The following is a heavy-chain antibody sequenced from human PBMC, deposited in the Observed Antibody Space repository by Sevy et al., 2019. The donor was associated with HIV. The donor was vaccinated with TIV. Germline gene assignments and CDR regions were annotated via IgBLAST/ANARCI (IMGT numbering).Heavy chain of an antibody. CDR1: GGSISSSSYY. J-gene: IGHJ5*02. Sequence: SETLSLTCTVSGGSISSSSYYWGWIRQPPGKGLEWIGSIYYSGSTYYNPSLKSRVTISVDTSKNQFSLKLSSVTAAETAVYYCARNGIVVVPAAIPGWFDPWGQGTLVTVSS. D-gene: IGHD2-2*02. CDR3: ARNGIVVVPAAIPGWFDP. CDR2: IYYSGST. V-gene: IGHV4-39*01.